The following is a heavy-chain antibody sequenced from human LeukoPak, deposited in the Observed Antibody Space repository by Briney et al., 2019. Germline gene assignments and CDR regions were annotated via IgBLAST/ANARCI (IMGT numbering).Heavy chain of an antibody. D-gene: IGHD2-2*03. V-gene: IGHV1-8*01. J-gene: IGHJ5*02. Sequence: ASVKVSCKASGYTFTSYDINWVRQATGQGPEWMGWMNPNSGNTGYAQKFQGRVTMTRNTSISTAYMELSSLRSEDTAVYYCARGRGYCSSTSCYRFDPWGQGTLVTVSS. CDR1: GYTFTSYD. CDR2: MNPNSGNT. CDR3: ARGRGYCSSTSCYRFDP.